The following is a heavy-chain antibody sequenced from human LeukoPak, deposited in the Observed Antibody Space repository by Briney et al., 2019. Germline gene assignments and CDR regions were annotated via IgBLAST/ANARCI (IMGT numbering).Heavy chain of an antibody. CDR2: IYYSGGT. CDR1: GGSISSSSYY. Sequence: SETLSLTCTVSGGSISSSSYYWGWIRQPPGKGLEWIGSIYYSGGTYYNPSLKSRVTISVDTSKNQFSLKLSSVTAADTAVYYCARISLRITIFGVVIDYFDYWGQGTLVTVSS. J-gene: IGHJ4*02. V-gene: IGHV4-39*01. CDR3: ARISLRITIFGVVIDYFDY. D-gene: IGHD3-3*01.